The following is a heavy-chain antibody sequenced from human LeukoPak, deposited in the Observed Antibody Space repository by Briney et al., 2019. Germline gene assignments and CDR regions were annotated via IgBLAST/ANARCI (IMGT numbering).Heavy chain of an antibody. V-gene: IGHV1-2*02. CDR3: ARAIQLWNPYYYYYMDV. CDR1: GYTFTGYY. D-gene: IGHD5-18*01. J-gene: IGHJ6*03. CDR2: INPNSGGT. Sequence: GASVKVSCKASGYTFTGYYMHWVRQAPGQGLEWMGWINPNSGGTNYAQKFQGRVTMTRDTSISTAYMELSRLRSDDTAVYYCARAIQLWNPYYYYYMDVWGKGTTVTISS.